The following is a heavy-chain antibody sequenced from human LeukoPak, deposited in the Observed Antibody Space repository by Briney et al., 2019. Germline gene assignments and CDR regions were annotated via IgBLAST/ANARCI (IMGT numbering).Heavy chain of an antibody. V-gene: IGHV1-18*01. CDR1: GYTFTSYG. CDR2: ISAYNGNT. CDR3: ARGDYYCSSTSCSFDY. D-gene: IGHD2-2*01. Sequence: GASVKVSCKASGYTFTSYGISWVRQAPGQGLEWMGWISAYNGNTNYAQKFQGRVTMTRDTSASTAYMELSSLRSEDTAVYYCARGDYYCSSTSCSFDYWGQGTLVTVSS. J-gene: IGHJ4*02.